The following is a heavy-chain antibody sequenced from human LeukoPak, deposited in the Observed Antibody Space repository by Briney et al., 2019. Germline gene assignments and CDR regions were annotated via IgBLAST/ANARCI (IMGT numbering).Heavy chain of an antibody. CDR1: GYNLTTYW. Sequence: GEALKTSCMGSGYNLTTYWIGWVRQMPGKGPECMGIISPGYSDTRYSPSFQGQVTISADKSISTAYLQWSSLKASDTAMYYCARQGGQYFDYWGQGTLVTVSS. J-gene: IGHJ4*02. V-gene: IGHV5-51*01. CDR2: ISPGYSDT. CDR3: ARQGGQYFDY. D-gene: IGHD1-26*01.